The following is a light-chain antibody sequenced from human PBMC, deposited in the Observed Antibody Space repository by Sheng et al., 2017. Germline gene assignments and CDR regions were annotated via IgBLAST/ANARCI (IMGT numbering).Light chain of an antibody. V-gene: IGLV3-21*02. CDR1: RLGSRN. CDR2: DDS. Sequence: SYVLTQPPSLSVAPGGTARITCEGDRLGSRNVHWYQQKPGQAPVVVVYDDSGRPSGIPERFSGSKSGNTATLTISRVEAGDEADYYCQVWHSSSDHYVFATGTKVTVL. J-gene: IGLJ1*01. CDR3: QVWHSSSDHYV.